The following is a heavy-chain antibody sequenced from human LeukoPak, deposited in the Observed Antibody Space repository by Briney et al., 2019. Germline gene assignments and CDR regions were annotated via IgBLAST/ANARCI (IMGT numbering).Heavy chain of an antibody. CDR2: IIPILGIA. J-gene: IGHJ4*02. CDR1: GGTFSSYT. Sequence: EASVKVACKASGGTFSSYTISWVRQAPAQGLEWMGRIIPILGIANYAQKFQGRVTITADKSTSTAYMELSSLRSEDTAVYYCARAPYSGSYFSTDYFDYWGQGTLVTVSS. D-gene: IGHD1-26*01. CDR3: ARAPYSGSYFSTDYFDY. V-gene: IGHV1-69*02.